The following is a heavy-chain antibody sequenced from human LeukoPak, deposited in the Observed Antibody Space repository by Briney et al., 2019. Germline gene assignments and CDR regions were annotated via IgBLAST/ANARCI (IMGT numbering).Heavy chain of an antibody. CDR1: GFTFSSYG. J-gene: IGHJ4*02. D-gene: IGHD6-13*01. CDR3: ARDRLLGDIAAAGPDY. V-gene: IGHV3-33*01. Sequence: GGSLRLSCAASGFTFSSYGMHWVRQAPGKGLEWVAVIWCDGSNKYYADSVKGRFTISRDNSKNTLYLQMDSLRAEDTAVYYCARDRLLGDIAAAGPDYWGQGTLVTVSS. CDR2: IWCDGSNK.